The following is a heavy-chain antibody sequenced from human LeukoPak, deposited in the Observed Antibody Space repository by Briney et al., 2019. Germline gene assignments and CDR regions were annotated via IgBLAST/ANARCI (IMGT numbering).Heavy chain of an antibody. D-gene: IGHD6-25*01. CDR2: VNPISGNT. J-gene: IGHJ4*02. CDR3: VRAAKCSGGGCDSKEYVYYFDY. V-gene: IGHV1-8*03. Sequence: ASVKVSCKASGYIFSNNDINWVRQATGQGLEWMGWVNPISGNTGFAQKFQGRVTITRDTSISTAYMEVSSLRSDDTAVYFCVRAAKCSGGGCDSKEYVYYFDYWGQGTLVTVSS. CDR1: GYIFSNND.